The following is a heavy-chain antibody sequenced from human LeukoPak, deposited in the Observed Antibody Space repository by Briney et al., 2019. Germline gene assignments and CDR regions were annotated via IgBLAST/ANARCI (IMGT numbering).Heavy chain of an antibody. CDR3: GREDCNNVRCYGASDA. CDR1: GFTFNSYA. D-gene: IGHD2-2*01. CDR2: NSSKNNI. Sequence: GGSITLSCVGSGFTFNSYAMNWVRQAPGKELEGVSSNSSKNNIYYADSVKGRFTISRDNAKNSLSLQMNSLRGEDTAVYYCGREDCNNVRCYGASDAWGQGTLVTVSS. V-gene: IGHV3-69-1*01. J-gene: IGHJ5*02.